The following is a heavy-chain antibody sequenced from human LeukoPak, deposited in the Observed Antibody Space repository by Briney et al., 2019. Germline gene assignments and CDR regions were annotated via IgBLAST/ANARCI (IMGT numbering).Heavy chain of an antibody. CDR3: AKGDNYGSFDY. CDR1: GFTFDDYA. D-gene: IGHD3-10*01. V-gene: IGHV3-9*01. Sequence: GGSLRLSCAASGFTFDDYAMHWVRQAPGKGLEWVSGISWNSGSIGYADSVKGRFTISGDNAKNSLYLQMNSLRAEDTALYYCAKGDNYGSFDYWGQGTLVTVSS. J-gene: IGHJ4*02. CDR2: ISWNSGSI.